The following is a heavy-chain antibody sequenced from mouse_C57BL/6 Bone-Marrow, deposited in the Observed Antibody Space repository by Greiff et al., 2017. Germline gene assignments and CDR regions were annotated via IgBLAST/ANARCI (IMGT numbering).Heavy chain of an antibody. CDR3: ARGDYYGSPFAY. D-gene: IGHD1-1*01. V-gene: IGHV3-1*01. CDR1: GYSITSGYD. CDR2: ISYSSST. Sequence: EVQLQQSGPGMVKPSQSLSLTCTVTGYSITSGYDWHWIRHFPGNKMEWMGYISYSSSTNYNPSLKSRISITHDTSKNHFFLKLNSVTTEDTATYYCARGDYYGSPFAYWGQGTLVTVSA. J-gene: IGHJ3*01.